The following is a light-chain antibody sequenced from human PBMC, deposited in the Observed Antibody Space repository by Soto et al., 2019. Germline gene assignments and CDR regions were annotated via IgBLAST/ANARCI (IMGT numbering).Light chain of an antibody. V-gene: IGKV3-20*01. CDR3: QQYGSSPWT. Sequence: EIVLTQSPGTLSLSPGERVTLSCRASQNIISNLAWYQQKPGQAPRLLIYGASSRATGIPDRVSGSGSGTDFTLTISRLEPEDFAVYYCQQYGSSPWTFGQGTKVDIK. CDR1: QNIISN. CDR2: GAS. J-gene: IGKJ1*01.